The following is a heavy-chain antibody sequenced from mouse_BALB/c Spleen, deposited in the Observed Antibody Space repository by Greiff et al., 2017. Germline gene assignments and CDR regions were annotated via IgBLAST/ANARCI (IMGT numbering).Heavy chain of an antibody. V-gene: IGHV5-12-1*01. CDR2: ISSGGGST. CDR3: ARHERSYYAMDY. CDR1: GFAFSSYD. J-gene: IGHJ4*01. Sequence: EVKLQESGGGLVKPGGSLKLSCAASGFAFSSYDMSWVRQTPEKRLEWVAYISSGGGSTYYPDTVKGRFTISRDNAKNTLYLQMSSLKSEDTAMYYCARHERSYYAMDYWGQGTSVTVSS.